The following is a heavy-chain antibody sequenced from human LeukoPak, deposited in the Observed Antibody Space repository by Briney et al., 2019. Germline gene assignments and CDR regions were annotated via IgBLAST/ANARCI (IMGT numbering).Heavy chain of an antibody. Sequence: SETLSLTCTVSGGSISTYYWSWIRQPPGKGLEWIGYIYYSGSTSYNPSLKSRVTISVDTSKNQFSLKLSSVTAADTAIYYCARDFSSSSTVYYYYYMDVWGKGTTVTVPS. J-gene: IGHJ6*03. CDR1: GGSISTYY. D-gene: IGHD6-6*01. V-gene: IGHV4-59*12. CDR2: IYYSGST. CDR3: ARDFSSSSTVYYYYYMDV.